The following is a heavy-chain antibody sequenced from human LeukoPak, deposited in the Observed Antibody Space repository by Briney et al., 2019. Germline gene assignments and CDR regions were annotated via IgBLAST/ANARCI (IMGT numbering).Heavy chain of an antibody. CDR3: ARGGGSWYGIDY. V-gene: IGHV3-48*03. Sequence: GGSLRLSCAASGFTFSSYEMNWVRQAPGKGLEWVSYISSSGSTIYYADSVKGRFTISRDNAKNSLFLQMNSLRAEDTAVYYCARGGGSWYGIDYWGEGTLVTVSS. CDR2: ISSSGSTI. D-gene: IGHD6-13*01. CDR1: GFTFSSYE. J-gene: IGHJ4*02.